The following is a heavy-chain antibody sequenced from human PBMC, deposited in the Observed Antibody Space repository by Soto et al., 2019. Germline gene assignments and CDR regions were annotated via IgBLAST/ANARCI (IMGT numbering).Heavy chain of an antibody. V-gene: IGHV4-39*01. CDR3: ARHTTFIAAFDY. J-gene: IGHJ4*02. D-gene: IGHD6-13*01. CDR2: IYYSGST. Sequence: PSETLSLTXTVSGGSISSSSYYWGWIRQPPGKGLEWIGSIYYSGSTYYNPSLKSRVTISVDTSKNQFSLKLSSVTAADTAVCYCARHTTFIAAFDYWGQGTLVTVSS. CDR1: GGSISSSSYY.